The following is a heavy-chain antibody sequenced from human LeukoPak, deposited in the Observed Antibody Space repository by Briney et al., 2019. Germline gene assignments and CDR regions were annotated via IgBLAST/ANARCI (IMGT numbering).Heavy chain of an antibody. CDR1: GFTFSSYG. V-gene: IGHV3-30*18. Sequence: GGSLRLSCAASGFTFSSYGMHWVRQAPGKGLEWVAVISHDGSSKYYADSVKGRFTISRDNSKNTLDLQMHRLRPEDTAVYYCAKSIRFCSSSICFAGYYNYGLHVWGQGPTVIVSS. D-gene: IGHD2-2*01. J-gene: IGHJ6*02. CDR2: ISHDGSSK. CDR3: AKSIRFCSSSICFAGYYNYGLHV.